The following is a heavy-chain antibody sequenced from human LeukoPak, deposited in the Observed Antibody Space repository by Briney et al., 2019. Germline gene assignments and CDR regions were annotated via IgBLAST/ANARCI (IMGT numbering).Heavy chain of an antibody. Sequence: GGSLRLSCSASGFSFSSHWMNWVRQTPGKGLEWVAIINTDGSEKNYVDSVKGRFTISRDNAKNSLYLQMNSLRGEDTAVYYCARVGSGWSLDYWGQGTLVTVSS. CDR1: GFSFSSHW. CDR2: INTDGSEK. D-gene: IGHD6-19*01. J-gene: IGHJ4*02. CDR3: ARVGSGWSLDY. V-gene: IGHV3-7*01.